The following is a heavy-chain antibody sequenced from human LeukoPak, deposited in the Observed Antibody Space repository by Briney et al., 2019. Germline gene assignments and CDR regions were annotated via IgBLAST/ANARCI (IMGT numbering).Heavy chain of an antibody. CDR2: INHSGST. Sequence: SETLSLTCAVYGGSFSGYYWSWIRQPPGKGLEWIGEINHSGSTNYNPSLKSRVTISVDTSKNQFSLKLSSVTAADTAVYYCARILALYSSIDAFDIWGQGTMVTVSS. V-gene: IGHV4-34*01. CDR1: GGSFSGYY. CDR3: ARILALYSSIDAFDI. D-gene: IGHD6-13*01. J-gene: IGHJ3*02.